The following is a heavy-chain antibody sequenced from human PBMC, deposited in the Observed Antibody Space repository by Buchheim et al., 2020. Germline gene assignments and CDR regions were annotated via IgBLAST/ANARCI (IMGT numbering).Heavy chain of an antibody. J-gene: IGHJ4*02. CDR1: GFTVSSNY. CDR3: ARDLLYDPYSGSYSHY. CDR2: IYSGGST. Sequence: EVQLVESGGGLVQPGGSLRLSCAASGFTVSSNYMSWVRQAPGKGLEWVSVIYSGGSTYYADSVKGRFTISRDNSKNTLYLQMNSLRAEDTAVYYCARDLLYDPYSGSYSHYWGQGTL. D-gene: IGHD1-26*01. V-gene: IGHV3-66*01.